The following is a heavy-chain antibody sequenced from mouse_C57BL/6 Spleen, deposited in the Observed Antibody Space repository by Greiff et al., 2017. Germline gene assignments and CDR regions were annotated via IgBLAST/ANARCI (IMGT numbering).Heavy chain of an antibody. J-gene: IGHJ4*01. D-gene: IGHD2-5*01. CDR1: GYTFTSYW. V-gene: IGHV1-72*01. Sequence: QVQLQQPGAELVKPGASVKLSCKASGYTFTSYWMHWVKQRPGRGLEWIGRIEPNSGGTKYNEKFKSKATLTVDKPSSTAYMQLSSLTSEDSAVYYCARWGSNYVDYYAMDDWGQGTSVTVSS. CDR2: IEPNSGGT. CDR3: ARWGSNYVDYYAMDD.